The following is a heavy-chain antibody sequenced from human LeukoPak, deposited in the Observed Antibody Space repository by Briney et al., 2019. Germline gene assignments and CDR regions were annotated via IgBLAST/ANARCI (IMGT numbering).Heavy chain of an antibody. CDR3: ARHHLGYDSSWTPIFDY. V-gene: IGHV4-59*01. J-gene: IGHJ4*02. CDR1: GGSISSYY. Sequence: SETLSLAWTVSGGSISSYYWSWIRQPPGKGLEWIGYIYHSGSTNYNPSLKSRVTISVDTSKNQFSLKLSSVTAADTAVYYCARHHLGYDSSWTPIFDYWGQGTLVTVSS. CDR2: IYHSGST. D-gene: IGHD6-13*01.